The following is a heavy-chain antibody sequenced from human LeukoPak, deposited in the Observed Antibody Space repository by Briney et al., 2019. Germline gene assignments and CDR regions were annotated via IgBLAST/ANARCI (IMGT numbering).Heavy chain of an antibody. CDR3: ARAPDGRPAAKVPLYYFDY. J-gene: IGHJ4*02. CDR2: IYYSGST. Sequence: SQTLSLTCTVSGGSISSGGYYWSWIRQHPGKGLEWVGYIYYSGSTYYIPSLKSRVTISVDTSKNQFSLKLSSVTAADTAVYYCARAPDGRPAAKVPLYYFDYWGQGTLVTVSS. D-gene: IGHD2-2*01. V-gene: IGHV4-31*03. CDR1: GGSISSGGYY.